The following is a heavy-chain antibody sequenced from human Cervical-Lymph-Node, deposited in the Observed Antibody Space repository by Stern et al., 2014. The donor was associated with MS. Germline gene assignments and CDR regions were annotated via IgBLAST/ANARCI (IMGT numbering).Heavy chain of an antibody. D-gene: IGHD3-16*02. CDR1: GFTVDDCA. J-gene: IGHJ4*02. V-gene: IGHV3-9*01. CDR2: ISWNSNNI. CDR3: AKDISERHYYFDS. Sequence: EVQLVESGGGSVQPGRSLRLSCAASGFTVDDCAMHWVRQAPGKGLEWVSVISWNSNNIGYADSVRGRFTIPRDNAKNSLYLQMNGLRPEDTALYYCAKDISERHYYFDSWGEGTLVTVPS.